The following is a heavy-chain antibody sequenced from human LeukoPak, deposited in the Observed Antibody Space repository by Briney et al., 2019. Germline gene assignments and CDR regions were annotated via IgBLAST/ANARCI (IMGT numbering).Heavy chain of an antibody. CDR2: ISGSGGST. Sequence: GGSLRLSCAASGFTFSSYAMSWVRQAPGKGLEGVSAISGSGGSTYYADSVKGRFTISRHNSKNTLDLQMHSLSAEDTAVYYCAKVGPLGYCSGGSCYYFDYWGQGTLVTVSS. CDR1: GFTFSSYA. J-gene: IGHJ4*02. V-gene: IGHV3-23*01. CDR3: AKVGPLGYCSGGSCYYFDY. D-gene: IGHD2-15*01.